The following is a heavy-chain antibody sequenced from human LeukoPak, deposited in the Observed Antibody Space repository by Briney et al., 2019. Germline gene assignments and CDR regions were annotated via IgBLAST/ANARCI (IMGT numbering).Heavy chain of an antibody. CDR2: IYYSGST. D-gene: IGHD3-3*01. J-gene: IGHJ6*03. CDR3: AREAYYDFWSGYYGALGGYYYMDV. Sequence: PSETLSLTCTVSGGSISSSSYYWGWIRQPPGKGLEWIGSIYYSGSTYYNPSRKSRVTISVDRSKNEFSLKLSSVTAADTAVYYCAREAYYDFWSGYYGALGGYYYMDVWGKGTTVTVSS. CDR1: GGSISSSSYY. V-gene: IGHV4-39*07.